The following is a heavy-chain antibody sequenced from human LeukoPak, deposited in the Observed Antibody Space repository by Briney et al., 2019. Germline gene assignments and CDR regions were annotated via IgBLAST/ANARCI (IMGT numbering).Heavy chain of an antibody. D-gene: IGHD3-3*01. V-gene: IGHV4-34*01. J-gene: IGHJ4*02. CDR3: ARDTPNYDFWSGYYFRFDY. CDR2: INHSGST. CDR1: GGSFSGCY. Sequence: SETLSLTCAVHGGSFSGCYWSWIRQPPGKWLEWIGEINHSGSTNYNPSLKSRVTISVDTSKNQFSLKLSSVTAADTAVYYCARDTPNYDFWSGYYFRFDYWGQGTLVTVSS.